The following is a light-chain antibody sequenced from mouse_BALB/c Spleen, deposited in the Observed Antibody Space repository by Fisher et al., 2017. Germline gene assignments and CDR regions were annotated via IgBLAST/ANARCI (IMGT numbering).Light chain of an antibody. V-gene: IGKV4-55*01. Sequence: IVITQTTAIMSASPGEKVTISCSASSSVSYMYWYQQKPGSSPRLLIYDTSNLASGVPVRFSGSGSGTSYSLTISRMEAEDAATYYCQQWSSYPLTFGAGTKLELK. CDR3: QQWSSYPLT. J-gene: IGKJ5*01. CDR1: SSVSY. CDR2: DTS.